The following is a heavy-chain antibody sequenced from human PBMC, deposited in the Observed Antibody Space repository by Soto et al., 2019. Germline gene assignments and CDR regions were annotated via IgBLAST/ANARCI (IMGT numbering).Heavy chain of an antibody. CDR3: ARSANGWFDP. CDR2: IKQDGSEK. J-gene: IGHJ5*02. CDR1: GFIFSSCW. V-gene: IGHV3-7*03. Sequence: GGSLRLSCAASGFIFSSCWMNWVRQAPGKGLEWVANIKQDGSEKYYVDSVKGRFTISRDNAKNSLYLQMNSLRAEDTAVYYCARSANGWFDPWGQGTLVTVSS.